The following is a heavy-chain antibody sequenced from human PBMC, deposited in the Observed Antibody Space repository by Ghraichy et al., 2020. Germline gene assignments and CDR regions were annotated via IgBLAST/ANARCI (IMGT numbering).Heavy chain of an antibody. J-gene: IGHJ4*02. CDR2: ISSSSSYI. V-gene: IGHV3-21*01. CDR3: ARSPYSSSPYYFDY. D-gene: IGHD6-6*01. CDR1: GFTFSSYS. Sequence: GESLNISCAASGFTFSSYSMNWVRQAPGKGLEWVSSISSSSSYIYYADSVKGRFTISRDNAKNSLYLQMNSLRAEDTAVYYCARSPYSSSPYYFDYWGQGTLVTVSS.